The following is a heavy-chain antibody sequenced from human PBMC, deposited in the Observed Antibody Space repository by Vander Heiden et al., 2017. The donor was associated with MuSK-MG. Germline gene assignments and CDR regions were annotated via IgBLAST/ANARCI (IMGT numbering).Heavy chain of an antibody. J-gene: IGHJ4*02. CDR1: GFICISYD. CDR2: ISIDGNKN. V-gene: IGHV3-30-3*01. Sequence: QVQLVESGGGVVQPGRSLRLSCAASGFICISYDMHWVRQAPGKGLEWVSFISIDGNKNYYADSVQGRFSMSRDNSKNTVSLQMNSLRADDTAIYYCARGCTSTSCYVHDYWGQGTLVTVSS. D-gene: IGHD2-2*01. CDR3: ARGCTSTSCYVHDY.